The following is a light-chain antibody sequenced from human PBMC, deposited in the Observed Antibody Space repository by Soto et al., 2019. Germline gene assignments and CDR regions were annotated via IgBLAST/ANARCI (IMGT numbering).Light chain of an antibody. Sequence: AIQVTQSPSSLSASVGDRVTITCRASQAIRGALAWYQQKPGKAPKLLIYDVSTLENEVPSRFSGSSSGTQFTLTNSSLQPEDVGTYYCQQFNSYPITFGHGTRLEIK. J-gene: IGKJ5*01. CDR3: QQFNSYPIT. CDR2: DVS. V-gene: IGKV1-13*02. CDR1: QAIRGA.